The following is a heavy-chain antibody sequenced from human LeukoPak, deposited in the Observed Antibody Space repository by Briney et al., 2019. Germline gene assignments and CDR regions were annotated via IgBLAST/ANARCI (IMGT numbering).Heavy chain of an antibody. V-gene: IGHV3-30*18. CDR3: AKDEVGSLDY. J-gene: IGHJ4*02. CDR2: ISYDGSNK. Sequence: GGSLRLSCAASGFTFSSYGMHWVRQAPGKGLEWVAVISYDGSNKYYADSVKGRFTISRDNSKNTLYLQMNSLRAEDTAVYYCAKDEVGSLDYWGQGTLVTVSS. D-gene: IGHD2-15*01. CDR1: GFTFSSYG.